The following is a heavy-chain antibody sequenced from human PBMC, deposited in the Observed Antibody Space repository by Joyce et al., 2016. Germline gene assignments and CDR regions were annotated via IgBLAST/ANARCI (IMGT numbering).Heavy chain of an antibody. CDR3: ARIYGSGSYYYYYYYMDV. Sequence: QLQLQESGPGLVKPSETLSLTCTVSGGSISSSSYYWGWIRQPPGKGVEWIGSIYYSGSDYYNPSLKSLVTISVDTSKNQFSLKLSSVTAADTAVYYCARIYGSGSYYYYYYYMDVWGKGTTVTVSS. CDR1: GGSISSSSYY. J-gene: IGHJ6*03. CDR2: IYYSGSD. D-gene: IGHD3-10*01. V-gene: IGHV4-39*07.